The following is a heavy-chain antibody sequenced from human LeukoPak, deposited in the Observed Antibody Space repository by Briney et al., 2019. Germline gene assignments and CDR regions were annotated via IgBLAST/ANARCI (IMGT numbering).Heavy chain of an antibody. J-gene: IGHJ5*02. CDR3: ARAAADYGNYGWFDP. D-gene: IGHD4-11*01. CDR2: IYYSGST. Sequence: SQTLSLTCTVSGGSISSGGYYWSWIRQHPGKGLEWIGYIYYSGSTYYNPSLKSRVTISVDTSKNQFSLKLSSVTAADTAVYYCARAAADYGNYGWFDPWGQGTLVTVSS. CDR1: GGSISSGGYY. V-gene: IGHV4-31*03.